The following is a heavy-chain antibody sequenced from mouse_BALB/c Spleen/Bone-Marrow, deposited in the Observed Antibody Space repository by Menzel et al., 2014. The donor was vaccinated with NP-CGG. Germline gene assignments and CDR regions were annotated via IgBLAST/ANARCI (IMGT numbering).Heavy chain of an antibody. J-gene: IGHJ3*01. CDR3: ARHGDYFGSSLFAY. CDR1: EYEFPSHD. Sequence: EVQLVESGGGLVQPGESLKLSCESNEYEFPSHDMSWVRKTPEKRLESVEAINSDGGSTYYPDTMERRFIISRDNSKKTLSLQMSRLRAEDTACYYCARHGDYFGSSLFAYWGQGTLITVSS. V-gene: IGHV5-2*01. CDR2: INSDGGST. D-gene: IGHD1-1*01.